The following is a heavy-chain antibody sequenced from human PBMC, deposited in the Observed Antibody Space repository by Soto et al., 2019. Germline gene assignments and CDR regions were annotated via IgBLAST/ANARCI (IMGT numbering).Heavy chain of an antibody. D-gene: IGHD5-12*01. V-gene: IGHV3-23*01. Sequence: EVQLLESGGDLIQPGGSLRLTCAASGFTFSSNSFTWVRQAPGKGLEYVSGISIGGDKTWHADSVKGRFTVSRDNSKNTVYLQMNSLRVDDTAVYYCAKWDGYGDHWGQGTLVTVSS. CDR3: AKWDGYGDH. CDR1: GFTFSSNS. CDR2: ISIGGDKT. J-gene: IGHJ5*02.